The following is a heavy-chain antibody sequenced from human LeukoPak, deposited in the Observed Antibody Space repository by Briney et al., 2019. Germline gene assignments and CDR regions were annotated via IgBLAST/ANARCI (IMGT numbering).Heavy chain of an antibody. J-gene: IGHJ4*02. CDR1: GGSFSGYH. CDR3: ARPVSGSSGWYYNY. Sequence: PSETLSLTCAVYGGSFSGYHWSWIRQPPGKGLEWIGEINHSGSTNYNPSLKSRVTISVDTSKNQFSLKLSSVTAADTAVYYSARPVSGSSGWYYNYCSQETPVSVSS. CDR2: INHSGST. V-gene: IGHV4-34*01. D-gene: IGHD6-19*01.